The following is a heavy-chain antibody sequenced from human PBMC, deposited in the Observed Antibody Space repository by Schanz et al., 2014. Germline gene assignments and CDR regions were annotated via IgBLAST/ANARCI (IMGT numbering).Heavy chain of an antibody. CDR1: GFTFRGHA. Sequence: QVQLVESGGGVVQPGTSLRLSCAASGFTFRGHAMHWVRQAPGQGLEKVAVTSTDGTKTYYAASVRGRFTISRDNSKNTVFLQMNSLRAEDTGVYYCAGAAHCRGAGCALYYALDVWGQGTTVTVSS. CDR2: TSTDGTKT. J-gene: IGHJ6*02. CDR3: AGAAHCRGAGCALYYALDV. V-gene: IGHV3-30*14. D-gene: IGHD2-15*01.